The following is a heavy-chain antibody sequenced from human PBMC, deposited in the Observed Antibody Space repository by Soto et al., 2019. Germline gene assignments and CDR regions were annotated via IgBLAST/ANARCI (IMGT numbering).Heavy chain of an antibody. J-gene: IGHJ4*02. CDR1: GDSISNSRFY. CDR2: IYYSGST. V-gene: IGHV4-39*01. CDR3: AREYTNSFDN. D-gene: IGHD6-6*01. Sequence: SETLSLTCSVSGDSISNSRFYWAWIRQPPGKGLEWIGSIYYSGSTYYNPSLKSRVTISVDTSKNQFSLKLSSVTAADTAVYYCAREYTNSFDNWGQGTLVTVSS.